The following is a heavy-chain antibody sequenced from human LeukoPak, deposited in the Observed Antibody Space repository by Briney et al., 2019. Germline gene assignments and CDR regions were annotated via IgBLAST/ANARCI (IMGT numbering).Heavy chain of an antibody. CDR2: FHYSGST. CDR3: ARGGASGSHFHWFAP. CDR1: GGSISSYY. Sequence: SETLSLTCTVSGGSISSYYWNWIRQPPGEGLEWIGYFHYSGSTNYNPSLKSRVTISVDTSKNQFSLKLSSVTAADTAVYYCARGGASGSHFHWFAPWGQGTLVTVSS. V-gene: IGHV4-59*01. D-gene: IGHD3-10*01. J-gene: IGHJ5*02.